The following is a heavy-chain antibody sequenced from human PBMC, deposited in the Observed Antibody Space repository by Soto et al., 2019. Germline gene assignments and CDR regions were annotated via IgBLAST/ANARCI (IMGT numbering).Heavy chain of an antibody. CDR3: AISSSWYLYYMDV. V-gene: IGHV4-34*01. CDR1: GGSFSGYY. J-gene: IGHJ6*03. CDR2: INHSGST. Sequence: ASETLSLTCAVYGGSFSGYYWSWIRQPPGKGLEWIGEINHSGSTNYNPSLKSRVTISVDTSKNQFSLKLSSVTAADTAVYYCAISSSWYLYYMDVWGKGTTVTVSS. D-gene: IGHD6-13*01.